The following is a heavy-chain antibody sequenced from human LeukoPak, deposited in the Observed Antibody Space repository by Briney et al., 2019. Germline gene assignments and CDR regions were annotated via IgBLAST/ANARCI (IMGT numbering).Heavy chain of an antibody. V-gene: IGHV4-34*01. CDR3: ARGRRY. CDR1: GGSFRGYY. Sequence: PSETLSLTCAVYGGSFRGYYWRGIRQPPGKGLEWIGEINHSGSTNYNPALKGRGTISVDTSKNQFSLKLSSVTAADTAVYYCARGRRYWGQGTLVTVSS. J-gene: IGHJ4*02. CDR2: INHSGST.